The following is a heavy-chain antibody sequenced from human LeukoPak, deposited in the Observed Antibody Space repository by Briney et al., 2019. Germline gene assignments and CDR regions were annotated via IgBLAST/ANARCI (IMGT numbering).Heavy chain of an antibody. CDR3: ARVLGYYDSSTYYSPWAFDI. D-gene: IGHD3-22*01. J-gene: IGHJ3*02. V-gene: IGHV3-48*03. Sequence: PGGSLRLSCAASGFTFSNYAMGWVRQAPGKGLEWVSYISSSGSSIYYADSVKGRFTISRDNAKNSLYLQMNSLRAEDTAVYYCARVLGYYDSSTYYSPWAFDIWGQGTMVTVSS. CDR1: GFTFSNYA. CDR2: ISSSGSSI.